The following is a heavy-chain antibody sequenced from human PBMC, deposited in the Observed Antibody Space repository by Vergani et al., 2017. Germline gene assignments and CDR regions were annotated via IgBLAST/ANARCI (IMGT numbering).Heavy chain of an antibody. Sequence: QVQLVESGGGVVQPGRSLRLSCAASGFTFSSYAMHWVRQAPGKGLEWVAVISYDGSNKYYADSVKGRFTISRDNSKNTLYLQMNSLRAEDTAVYYCARVHCGGDCYSVGFDYWGQGTLVTVSS. D-gene: IGHD2-21*02. CDR3: ARVHCGGDCYSVGFDY. CDR2: ISYDGSNK. J-gene: IGHJ4*02. V-gene: IGHV3-30*01. CDR1: GFTFSSYA.